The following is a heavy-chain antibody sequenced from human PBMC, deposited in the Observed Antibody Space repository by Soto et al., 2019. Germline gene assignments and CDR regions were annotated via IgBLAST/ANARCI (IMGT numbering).Heavy chain of an antibody. D-gene: IGHD5-12*01. CDR3: ARAIVVTIGGMDV. CDR2: IYYSGST. V-gene: IGHV4-30-4*01. Sequence: SETLSLTCTVPGGSISSADYYWSWVRQPPGKGLEWIGYIYYSGSTFVNPSLKSRVTISKDMSRNEFSLRLNSVTAADTAVYYCARAIVVTIGGMDVWGQGTTVTVSS. CDR1: GGSISSADYY. J-gene: IGHJ6*02.